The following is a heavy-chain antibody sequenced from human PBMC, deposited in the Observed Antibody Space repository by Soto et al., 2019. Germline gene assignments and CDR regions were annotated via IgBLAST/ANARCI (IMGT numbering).Heavy chain of an antibody. CDR2: ISWNSGSI. J-gene: IGHJ6*02. CDR1: GFTFDDYA. V-gene: IGHV3-9*01. D-gene: IGHD6-6*01. Sequence: GGSLRLSCAASGFTFDDYAMHWVRQAPGKGLEWVSGISWNSGSIGYADSVKGRFTISRDNAKNSLYLQMNSLRAEDTALYYCAKANSSSLYYYDGMDVWGQGTTVTVSS. CDR3: AKANSSSLYYYDGMDV.